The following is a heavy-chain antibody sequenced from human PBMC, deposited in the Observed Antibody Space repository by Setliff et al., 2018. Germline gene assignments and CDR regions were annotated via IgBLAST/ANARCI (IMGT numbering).Heavy chain of an antibody. V-gene: IGHV4-39*07. CDR2: VYYTGTT. J-gene: IGHJ6*03. D-gene: IGHD6-19*01. CDR1: GVSITSYNYF. Sequence: SETLSLTCTVSGVSITSYNYFWGWIRQPPGKGLEWIGSVYYTGTTSYNPSLKSRLTMSLDTSKNQLSLRLTSVTAADSAVYFCARYPRRGNGWYPYYVDVWGKGTTVTVSS. CDR3: ARYPRRGNGWYPYYVDV.